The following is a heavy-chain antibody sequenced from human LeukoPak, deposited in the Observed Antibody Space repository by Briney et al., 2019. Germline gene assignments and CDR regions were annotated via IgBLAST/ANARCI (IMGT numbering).Heavy chain of an antibody. CDR3: ARVLRGYSYASGWFDP. CDR1: GGSFSGYY. J-gene: IGHJ5*02. Sequence: SETLSLTCAVYGGSFSGYYWSWIRQPPGKGLEWIGEINHSGSTNYNPSLKSRVTISVDTPKNQFSLKLSSVTAADTAVYYCARVLRGYSYASGWFDPWGQGTLVTVSS. D-gene: IGHD5-18*01. CDR2: INHSGST. V-gene: IGHV4-34*01.